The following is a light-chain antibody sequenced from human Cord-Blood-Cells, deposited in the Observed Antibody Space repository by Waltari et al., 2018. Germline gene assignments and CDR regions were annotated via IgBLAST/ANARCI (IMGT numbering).Light chain of an antibody. J-gene: IGKJ2*01. Sequence: EIVMTQSPATLSVSPGERATLSCRSSQSVSSYLAWYQQKPGQAPRLLISGASTRATGIPARFSGSGSGTEFTLTINSLQSEDFAVYYCQQYNNWPYTFGQGTKLEIK. CDR1: QSVSSY. CDR2: GAS. V-gene: IGKV3-15*01. CDR3: QQYNNWPYT.